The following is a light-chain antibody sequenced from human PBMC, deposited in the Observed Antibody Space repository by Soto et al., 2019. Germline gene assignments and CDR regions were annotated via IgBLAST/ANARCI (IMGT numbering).Light chain of an antibody. CDR1: QSVSSY. CDR3: QQRSNWPTT. Sequence: EIVLTQSPGTLPLSPGERATLSCRASQSVSSYLAWYQQKPGQAPRLLIYDASNRATGIPARFSGSGSGTDFTLTISSLEPEDFAVYYCQQRSNWPTTFGQGTKVDIK. CDR2: DAS. V-gene: IGKV3-11*01. J-gene: IGKJ1*01.